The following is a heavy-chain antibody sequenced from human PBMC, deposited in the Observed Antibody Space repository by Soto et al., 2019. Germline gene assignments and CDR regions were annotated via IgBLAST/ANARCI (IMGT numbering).Heavy chain of an antibody. CDR3: AREGCSGGSCYSEP. V-gene: IGHV4-31*03. D-gene: IGHD2-15*01. CDR1: GGSISSGGYY. J-gene: IGHJ5*02. CDR2: IYYSGST. Sequence: QVQLQESGPGLVKPSQTLSLTCTVSGGSISSGGYYWSWIRQHPGKGLEWIGYIYYSGSTYYNPSRTRRVTRSVDTSKNQFSLKLSSVTAADTAVYYCAREGCSGGSCYSEPWGQGTLVTVSS.